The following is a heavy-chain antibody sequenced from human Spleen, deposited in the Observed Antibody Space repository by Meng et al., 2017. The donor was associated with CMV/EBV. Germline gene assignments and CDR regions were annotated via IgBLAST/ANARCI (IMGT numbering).Heavy chain of an antibody. CDR2: MNQRSGYT. Sequence: QVQLVQSGAEVKKSGASVTVSCMASSYSFTSYDISWVRQATGQGLECVGWMNQRSGYTAYERRFQDRVTMTRNTSISTAYMYLSSLRSEDSAIYYCATVKTDNGGNIVAFDSWGQGTLVTVSS. V-gene: IGHV1-8*01. CDR3: ATVKTDNGGNIVAFDS. CDR1: SYSFTSYD. D-gene: IGHD4-23*01. J-gene: IGHJ4*02.